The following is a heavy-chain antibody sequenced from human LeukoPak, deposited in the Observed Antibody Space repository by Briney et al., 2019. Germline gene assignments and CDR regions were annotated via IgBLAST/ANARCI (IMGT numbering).Heavy chain of an antibody. Sequence: GGSLRLSCSASGFTFSTYGMHWVRQAPGKGLEWVAFIRYDGSNKYYADSVKGRFTISRDNSKNTLYLQMNSLRAEDTAVYYCAKDQEVGATTIDYWGQGILATVSS. V-gene: IGHV3-30*02. CDR2: IRYDGSNK. D-gene: IGHD1-26*01. CDR1: GFTFSTYG. J-gene: IGHJ4*02. CDR3: AKDQEVGATTIDY.